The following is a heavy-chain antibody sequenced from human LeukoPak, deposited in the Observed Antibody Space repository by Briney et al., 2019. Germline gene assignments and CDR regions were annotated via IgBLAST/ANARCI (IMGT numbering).Heavy chain of an antibody. D-gene: IGHD3-16*01. CDR3: ARGGGSGYFDL. J-gene: IGHJ2*01. CDR2: ISYDGSNK. Sequence: PGGSLRLSCAASGFTFSSYAMHWVRQAPGKGLEWVAVISYDGSNKYYADSVKGRFTISRDNSKNTLYLQMNSLRAEDTAVYYCARGGGSGYFDLWGRGTLVTVSP. V-gene: IGHV3-30-3*01. CDR1: GFTFSSYA.